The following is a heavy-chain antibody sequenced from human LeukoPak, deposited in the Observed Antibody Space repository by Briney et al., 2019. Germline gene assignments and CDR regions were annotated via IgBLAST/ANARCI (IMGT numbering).Heavy chain of an antibody. D-gene: IGHD6-13*01. V-gene: IGHV3-7*03. CDR1: GFTLSNLW. Sequence: GSLRLSCAASGFTLSNLWMSWVRQAPGKGLKWVANIKQDGSEKYYVDSVKGRFTIFRDNAQNSLYLQMNSLRAEDTAIYYCATSTAAAGTDWGQGTLVTVSS. CDR3: ATSTAAAGTD. CDR2: IKQDGSEK. J-gene: IGHJ4*02.